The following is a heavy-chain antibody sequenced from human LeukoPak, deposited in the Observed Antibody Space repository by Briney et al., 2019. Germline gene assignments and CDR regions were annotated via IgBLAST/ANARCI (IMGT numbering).Heavy chain of an antibody. CDR3: AKGRDTSGRQNFDF. J-gene: IGHJ4*02. CDR2: ISASGSGT. D-gene: IGHD6-19*01. V-gene: IGHV3-23*01. Sequence: PGGSLRLSCEASGFTFTSYAMHWVRQAPGKGLEWVSSISASGSGTFYTDSMSGRFTISRDNAKKTLFLQMKNLRLGDTALYYSAKGRDTSGRQNFDFWGQGTLVTVSS. CDR1: GFTFTSYA.